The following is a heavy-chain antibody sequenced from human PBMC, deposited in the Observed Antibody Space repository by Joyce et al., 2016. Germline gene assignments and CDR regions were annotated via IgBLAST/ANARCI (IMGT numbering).Heavy chain of an antibody. CDR2: IDPRDSYT. CDR1: GYSCTSHW. V-gene: IGHV5-10-1*03. J-gene: IGHJ5*02. D-gene: IGHD3-10*02. Sequence: EVQLVQSGAEVKKPGESLRISCKGSGYSCTSHWISWVRQMPGKGLEWMGRIDPRDSYTDYSPSFEGHVTISVDKTISAAYLQWSSLRASDTAIYYCARHVTDWFDPWGQGTLVTVSS. CDR3: ARHVTDWFDP.